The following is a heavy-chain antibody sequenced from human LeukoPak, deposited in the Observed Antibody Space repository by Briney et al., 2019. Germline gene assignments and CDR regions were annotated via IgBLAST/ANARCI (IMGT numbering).Heavy chain of an antibody. J-gene: IGHJ6*02. CDR1: GGSFSGYY. Sequence: PSETLSLTCAVYGGSFSGYYWSWIRQPPGKGLEWIGEINHSGSTNYNPSLKSRVTISVDTSKNQFSLKLSSVTAADTAVYYCARVVAGTGFYYYYGMDVWGQGTTVTVSS. CDR3: ARVVAGTGFYYYYGMDV. CDR2: INHSGST. D-gene: IGHD6-19*01. V-gene: IGHV4-34*01.